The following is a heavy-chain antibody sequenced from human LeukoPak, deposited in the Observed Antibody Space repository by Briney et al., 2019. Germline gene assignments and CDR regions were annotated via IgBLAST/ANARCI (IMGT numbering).Heavy chain of an antibody. V-gene: IGHV3-7*04. Sequence: GGSLRLSCAASGFSFSSFWMTWVRQTPGRGLEWVANIKQDGSEIYYVDSLKGRFIISRDNSKNSLYLQMNSLRADDTAVYYCARSQGYCSGGSCYPFDCWGQGTLVTVSS. CDR1: GFSFSSFW. CDR3: ARSQGYCSGGSCYPFDC. D-gene: IGHD2-15*01. CDR2: IKQDGSEI. J-gene: IGHJ4*02.